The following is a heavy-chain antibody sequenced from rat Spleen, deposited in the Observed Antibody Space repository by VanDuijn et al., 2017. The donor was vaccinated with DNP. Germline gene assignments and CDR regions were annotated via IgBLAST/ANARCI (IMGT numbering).Heavy chain of an antibody. CDR2: ISPSGDST. CDR1: GFTFSAYD. D-gene: IGHD5-1*01. J-gene: IGHJ2*01. CDR3: TRRDWELRYFDY. V-gene: IGHV5S13*01. Sequence: EVQLVESGGDLVQPGRSLNLSCVASGFTFSAYDMAWVRQAPTKGLEWVTSISPSGDSTYYRDSVKGRLTVPRDNAKNRLYLQMTSLWSEDTATYYCTRRDWELRYFDYWGQGVMVTVSS.